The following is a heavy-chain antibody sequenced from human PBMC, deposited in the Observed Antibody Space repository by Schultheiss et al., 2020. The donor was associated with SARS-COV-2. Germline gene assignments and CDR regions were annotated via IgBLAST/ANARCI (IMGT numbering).Heavy chain of an antibody. V-gene: IGHV4-61*01. CDR2: IYYNGNT. D-gene: IGHD5-18*01. CDR3: ARYTAMAINWFDP. CDR1: GGSVTSASDH. Sequence: GSLRLSCTVSGGSVTSASDHWSWIRQPPGKGLEWIGYIYYNGNTNCNPSLKSRVTMSIDTSKNQFSLKMSSVTAADTAVYYCARYTAMAINWFDPWGQGTLVTGSS. J-gene: IGHJ5*02.